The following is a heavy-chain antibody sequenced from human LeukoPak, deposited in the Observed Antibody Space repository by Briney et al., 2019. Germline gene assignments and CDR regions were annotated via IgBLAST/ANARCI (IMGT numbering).Heavy chain of an antibody. J-gene: IGHJ4*02. CDR3: ASTIFGVVTYFDY. V-gene: IGHV4-59*08. CDR1: GGSISSYY. D-gene: IGHD3-3*01. Sequence: SETLSLTCTVSGGSISSYYWSWIRQPPGKGLEWIGYIYYSGSTNYNPSLKSRVTISVDTSKNQFSLKLSSVTAADTAVYYCASTIFGVVTYFDYWGQGTLVTVSS. CDR2: IYYSGST.